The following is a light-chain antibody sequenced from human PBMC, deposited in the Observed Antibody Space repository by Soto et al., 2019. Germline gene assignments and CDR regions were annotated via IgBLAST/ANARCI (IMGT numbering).Light chain of an antibody. CDR1: QSIGNF. CDR3: QQRSQWRT. CDR2: DAS. J-gene: IGKJ1*01. Sequence: EIVLTHSPAILSFSPVERASLXYRASQSIGNFLAWYQQKPGQPPRLLIFDASNRAAGVPARFSGSGSGTDFTLTISSLEPEDFAIYYCQQRSQWRTLGQGTKVDIK. V-gene: IGKV3-11*01.